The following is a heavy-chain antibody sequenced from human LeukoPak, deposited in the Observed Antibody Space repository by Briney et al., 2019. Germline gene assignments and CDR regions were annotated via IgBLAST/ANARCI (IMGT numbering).Heavy chain of an antibody. J-gene: IGHJ6*03. CDR1: GFTFSSYW. V-gene: IGHV3-7*01. Sequence: GGSLRLSCAASGFTFSSYWMSWVRQAPGKGLEWVANIKQDGSEKYYVDSVKGRFTISRDNAKNSLYLQMNSLRAEDTAVYYCARDSFVGSYYYYYMDVWGKGTTVTVSS. D-gene: IGHD2-21*01. CDR2: IKQDGSEK. CDR3: ARDSFVGSYYYYYMDV.